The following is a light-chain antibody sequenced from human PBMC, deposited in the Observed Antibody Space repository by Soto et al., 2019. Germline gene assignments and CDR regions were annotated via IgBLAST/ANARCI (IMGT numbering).Light chain of an antibody. Sequence: EIVLPQSPATLSLSPGDSATLSCRASQSVSSYLAWYQQNPGQAPRLLIYDASNRATGIPARFSGSGSGTDFTLTISSLEPEEFAVYYCQQRSNWPRTFGQGTNV. V-gene: IGKV3-11*01. CDR1: QSVSSY. CDR2: DAS. CDR3: QQRSNWPRT. J-gene: IGKJ1*01.